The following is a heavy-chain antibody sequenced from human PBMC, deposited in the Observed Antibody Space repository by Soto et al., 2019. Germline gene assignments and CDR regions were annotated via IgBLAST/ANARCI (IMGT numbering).Heavy chain of an antibody. V-gene: IGHV3-23*01. CDR2: ISGSGGST. Sequence: EVQLLESGGGLVQPGGSLRLSCAASGFTFSSYAMSWVRQAPGKGLEWVSAISGSGGSTYYADSVKGRFTISRDNSKNTLYLQMNSLRVEDTAVYYCAKDPGLGGSSSGDYWGQGTLVTVSS. D-gene: IGHD6-6*01. J-gene: IGHJ4*02. CDR1: GFTFSSYA. CDR3: AKDPGLGGSSSGDY.